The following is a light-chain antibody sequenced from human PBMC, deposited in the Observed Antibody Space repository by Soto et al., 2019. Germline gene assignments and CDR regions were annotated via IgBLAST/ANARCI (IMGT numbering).Light chain of an antibody. CDR3: CLYIGANTYV. Sequence: QSALGHPGAVSCSPGQSITISCTRTSGFVGSFSLVSWYQQHPGKAPKVMISEGHRRPSGVPDRFSGSTSVNSASLTISGLQADEEADYYCCLYIGANTYVFGTGTKVTXL. V-gene: IGLV2-23*01. J-gene: IGLJ1*01. CDR2: EGH. CDR1: SGFVGSFSL.